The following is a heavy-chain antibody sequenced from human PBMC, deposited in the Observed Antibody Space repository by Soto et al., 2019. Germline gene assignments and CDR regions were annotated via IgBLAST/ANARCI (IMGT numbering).Heavy chain of an antibody. Sequence: QVQLVQSGAEVKKPGASVKVSCKASGYTFTSYAMHWVRQAPGQRLEWMGWINAGNGNTKYSQKFQGRVTITRDTSASTAYMELSSLRSADTAVYYCARGVGSGLSDYWGQGTLVTFSS. CDR1: GYTFTSYA. V-gene: IGHV1-3*01. J-gene: IGHJ4*02. D-gene: IGHD1-26*01. CDR2: INAGNGNT. CDR3: ARGVGSGLSDY.